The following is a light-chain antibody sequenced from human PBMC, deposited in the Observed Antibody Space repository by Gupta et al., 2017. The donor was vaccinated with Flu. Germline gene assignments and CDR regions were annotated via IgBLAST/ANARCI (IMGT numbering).Light chain of an antibody. V-gene: IGLV1-51*02. CDR3: ATWYSSRTAVL. Sequence: QSVLTQPPSVSAAPGQMVTISCSGTSSNIGDHFVSWYQHLPGTAPRLLIYENDMRPSGIPDRFSGSKSGTSATLVITGLQPGDEAAYFCATWYSSRTAVLFGGGTKLTVL. CDR1: SSNIGDHF. J-gene: IGLJ2*01. CDR2: END.